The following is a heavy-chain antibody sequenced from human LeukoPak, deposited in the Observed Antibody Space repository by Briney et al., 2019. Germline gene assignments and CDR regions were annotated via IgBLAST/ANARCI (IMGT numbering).Heavy chain of an antibody. V-gene: IGHV3-7*01. CDR1: GFSFSTYW. CDR3: AGERRVLAANNWFDP. D-gene: IGHD6-25*01. Sequence: GGSLRLSCAASGFSFSTYWMTWVRQAPGKGLEWVANIKEDGSEKYYVDSVKGRFTISRDNAKNSLYLRMNSLRADDTALYYCAGERRVLAANNWFDPWGQGTLVTVS. J-gene: IGHJ5*02. CDR2: IKEDGSEK.